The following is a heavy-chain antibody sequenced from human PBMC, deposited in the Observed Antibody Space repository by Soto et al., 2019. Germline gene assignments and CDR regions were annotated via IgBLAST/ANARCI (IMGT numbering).Heavy chain of an antibody. CDR2: IXPXXXTX. CDR1: GGTFSSYA. Sequence: SVKVSCKASGGTFSSYAISWVRQAPGQGLEWMGXIXPXXXTXNXAXKXXXXVTITADESTCTAYMELSSLRSEDTAVYYCASGYSGYDWGSPFGYWGQGTLVTVSS. CDR3: ASGYSGYDWGSPFGY. J-gene: IGHJ4*02. D-gene: IGHD5-12*01. V-gene: IGHV1-69*13.